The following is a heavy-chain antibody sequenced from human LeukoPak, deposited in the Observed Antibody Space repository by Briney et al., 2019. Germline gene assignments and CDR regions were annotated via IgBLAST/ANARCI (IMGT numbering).Heavy chain of an antibody. D-gene: IGHD3-22*01. V-gene: IGHV3-30*18. J-gene: IGHJ4*02. CDR1: GFTFSSYG. Sequence: QAGGSLRLSCAASGFTFSSYGMHWVRQAPGKGLEWVAVISYDGSNKYYADSVKGRFTISRDNSKNTLYLQMNSLRAEDTAVYYCAKGPKDYYDSSGQIDYWGQGTLVTVPS. CDR2: ISYDGSNK. CDR3: AKGPKDYYDSSGQIDY.